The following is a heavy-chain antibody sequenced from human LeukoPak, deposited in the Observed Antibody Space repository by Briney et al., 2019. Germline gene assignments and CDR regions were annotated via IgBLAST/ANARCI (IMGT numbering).Heavy chain of an antibody. CDR1: GYTFTGYY. J-gene: IGHJ6*02. D-gene: IGHD6-13*01. CDR2: INPNSGGT. Sequence: ASVKVSCKASGYTFTGYYMHWVRQAPGQGLEWMGWINPNSGGTNYAQKFQGRVTMTRDTSISTAYMELSRLRSDDTAVYYCARDGAGAVTYYYYYGMDVWGQGTTVTVSS. CDR3: ARDGAGAVTYYYYYGMDV. V-gene: IGHV1-2*02.